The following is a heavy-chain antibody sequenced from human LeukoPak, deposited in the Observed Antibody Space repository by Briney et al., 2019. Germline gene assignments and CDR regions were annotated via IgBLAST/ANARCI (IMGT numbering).Heavy chain of an antibody. J-gene: IGHJ3*02. V-gene: IGHV3-30-3*01. CDR2: TSYGGSNQ. CDR3: AREWRVVAATSAAFDI. CDR1: GFTFSSYA. D-gene: IGHD2-15*01. Sequence: GGSLRLSCAASGFTFSSYAMHWVRQAPGKGLEWVAVTSYGGSNQYYAGSVKGRFTLSRDNSKKTVYLQMTSLRPEDTAVYYCAREWRVVAATSAAFDIWGQGTMVTVSS.